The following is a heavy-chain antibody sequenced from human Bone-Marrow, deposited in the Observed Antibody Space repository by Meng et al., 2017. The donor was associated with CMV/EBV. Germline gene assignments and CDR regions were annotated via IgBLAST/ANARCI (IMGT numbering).Heavy chain of an antibody. CDR3: ARVGLDFWSGYYSYYYGMDV. Sequence: SETLSLTCTVSGYSISSGYYWGWIRQPPGKGLEWIGSIYHSGSTYYNPSLKSRVTISVDTFKNQFSLKLSSVTAADTAVYYCARVGLDFWSGYYSYYYGMDVWGQGTTVTVSS. CDR2: IYHSGST. J-gene: IGHJ6*02. D-gene: IGHD3-3*01. V-gene: IGHV4-38-2*02. CDR1: GYSISSGYY.